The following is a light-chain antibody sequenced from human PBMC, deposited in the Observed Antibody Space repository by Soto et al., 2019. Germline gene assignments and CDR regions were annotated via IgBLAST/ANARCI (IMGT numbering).Light chain of an antibody. Sequence: DIQMTQSPSTLSASVGDRVTITCRASQSISSWLAWYQQKPGKAPKLLIYKASSSESGVPSRFSGSGSGTEFTLTITSLQPDDFATYYGQQYNSYWTFGQGTKVEIK. J-gene: IGKJ1*01. V-gene: IGKV1-5*03. CDR1: QSISSW. CDR3: QQYNSYWT. CDR2: KAS.